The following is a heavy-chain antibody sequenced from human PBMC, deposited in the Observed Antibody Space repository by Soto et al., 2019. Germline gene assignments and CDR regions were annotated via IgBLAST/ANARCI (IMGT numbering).Heavy chain of an antibody. CDR3: ARLGLWLGGVHSTDY. Sequence: QVQLQESGPGLVKPSGTLSLTCAVSGGSISRSNWWSWVRQPPGKGLEWIGEIYHSGSTNYNPSLKSRVTISVDKSKNQFSLKLSSLTAADTAVYYCARLGLWLGGVHSTDYWGQGTLVTVSS. V-gene: IGHV4-4*02. CDR2: IYHSGST. J-gene: IGHJ4*02. CDR1: GGSISRSNW. D-gene: IGHD6-19*01.